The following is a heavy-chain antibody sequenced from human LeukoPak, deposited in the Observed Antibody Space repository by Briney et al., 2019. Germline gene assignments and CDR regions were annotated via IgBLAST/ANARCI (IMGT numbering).Heavy chain of an antibody. V-gene: IGHV1-18*01. CDR3: ARNAGSYFEFAP. CDR2: ISGNSGKT. CDR1: GYTFSTYG. J-gene: IGHJ5*02. Sequence: ASVKVSCKTSGYTFSTYGLSWVRQAPGQGLEWMGWISGNSGKTHYAQKFQDRVTLTTGTSSTTAFMELRSLRSDDTAMYYCARNAGSYFEFAPWGQGTLVTVSS. D-gene: IGHD1-26*01.